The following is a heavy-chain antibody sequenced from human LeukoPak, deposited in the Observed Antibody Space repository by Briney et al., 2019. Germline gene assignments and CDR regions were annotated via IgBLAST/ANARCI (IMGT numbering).Heavy chain of an antibody. CDR1: GYRFTSYW. Sequence: GESLEISFKGSGYRFTSYWIGWVRPMPGKGLEWMGIIYPGDSNTRYSPSFQGQVTISADKSISTAYLQWSSLKASDTAMYYCARRIAAAETFDYWGQGTLVTVS. D-gene: IGHD6-13*01. V-gene: IGHV5-51*01. J-gene: IGHJ4*02. CDR3: ARRIAAAETFDY. CDR2: IYPGDSNT.